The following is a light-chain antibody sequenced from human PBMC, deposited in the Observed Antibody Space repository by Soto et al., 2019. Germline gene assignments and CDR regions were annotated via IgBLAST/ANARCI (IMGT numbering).Light chain of an antibody. V-gene: IGLV2-8*01. CDR1: SSDVGAYNY. J-gene: IGLJ2*01. Sequence: QSALTQPPSASGSPGQSVTISCTGTSSDVGAYNYVSWYQQHPGKAPKLMIYDVTTRPSGVPDRFSGSKSGNTASLTVSGLQAEDEADYFCSSYTGSDNLVFGGGTKVT. CDR3: SSYTGSDNLV. CDR2: DVT.